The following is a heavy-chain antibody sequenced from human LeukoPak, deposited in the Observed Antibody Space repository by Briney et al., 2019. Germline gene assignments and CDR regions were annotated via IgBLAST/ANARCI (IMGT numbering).Heavy chain of an antibody. CDR3: ARGGAIEMATIFDY. CDR2: INDDTP. J-gene: IGHJ4*02. CDR1: GFTFNTYS. D-gene: IGHD5-24*01. V-gene: IGHV3-69-1*01. Sequence: GGSLRLSCTTSGFTFNTYSMSWVRQSPGKGLEWVSAINDDTPYYADSVKGRFTISRDNAKNSLYLQMNSLRAEDTAVYYCARGGAIEMATIFDYWGQGTLVTVSS.